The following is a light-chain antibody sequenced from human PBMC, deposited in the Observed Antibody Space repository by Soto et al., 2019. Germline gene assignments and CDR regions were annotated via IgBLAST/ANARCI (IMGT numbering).Light chain of an antibody. CDR1: QSISSY. CDR3: QQSYSTPYT. J-gene: IGKJ2*01. Sequence: DSQMTQSPSSLSASVGDRVTITCRASQSISSYLNWYQQKPGKAPKLLIYAASSLQSGVPSRFSGSGSGTDFTLTFSSLQPEDFATYYCQQSYSTPYTFGQGTKVDIK. V-gene: IGKV1-39*01. CDR2: AAS.